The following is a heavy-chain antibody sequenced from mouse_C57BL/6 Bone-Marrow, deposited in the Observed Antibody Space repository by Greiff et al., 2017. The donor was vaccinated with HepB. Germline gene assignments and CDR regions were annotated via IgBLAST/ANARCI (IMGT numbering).Heavy chain of an antibody. CDR2: IDPNSGGT. Sequence: QVQLKQPGAELVKPGASVKLSCKASGYTFTSYWMHWVKQRPGRGLEWIGRIDPNSGGTKYNEKFKSKATLTVDKPSSTAYMQLSSLTSEDSAVYYCARPYDHWGFAYWGQGTLVTVSA. J-gene: IGHJ3*01. CDR1: GYTFTSYW. V-gene: IGHV1-72*01. D-gene: IGHD2-3*01. CDR3: ARPYDHWGFAY.